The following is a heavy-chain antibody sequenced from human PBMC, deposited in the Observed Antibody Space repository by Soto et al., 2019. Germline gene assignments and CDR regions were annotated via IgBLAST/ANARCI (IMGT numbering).Heavy chain of an antibody. CDR1: SGSITSSNW. CDR2: IYHSGST. CDR3: AYYRGSGTRDVAGADI. J-gene: IGHJ3*02. Sequence: SETLSLTCAVSSGSITSSNWWSWVRQPPGKGLEWIGEIYHSGSTNYSPSLKSRVTISVDKSKNQFSQKLSSVTAADTAVYYCAYYRGSGTRDVAGADIWGQGTMVTVSS. D-gene: IGHD3-10*01. V-gene: IGHV4-4*02.